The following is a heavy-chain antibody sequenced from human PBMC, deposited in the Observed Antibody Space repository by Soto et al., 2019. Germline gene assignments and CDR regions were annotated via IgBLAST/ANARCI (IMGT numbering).Heavy chain of an antibody. J-gene: IGHJ6*02. CDR1: GFTTSSYA. V-gene: IGHV3-23*01. CDR3: AKDLSPLYYCYGMDV. Sequence: EVQLLESGGGLVQPGGSLRLSCAASGFTTSSYAMSWVRQAPGKGLEWVSAISGSGGSTYYADSVKGRFTISRDNSKNTLYLQMNSLRAEDTAVYYCAKDLSPLYYCYGMDVWGQGTTVTVSS. CDR2: ISGSGGST.